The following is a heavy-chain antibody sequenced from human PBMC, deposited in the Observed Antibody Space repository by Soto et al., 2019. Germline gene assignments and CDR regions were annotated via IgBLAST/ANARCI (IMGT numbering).Heavy chain of an antibody. D-gene: IGHD6-6*01. V-gene: IGHV4-4*08. J-gene: IGHJ6*03. CDR2: IFYNGST. CDR1: GGSVSSYH. Sequence: VQLQESGEGLVKPSETLSLTCTVSGGSVSSYHWTWIRQSPGQGLEWIGYIFYNGSTDYNPSLKRRAPISLSTSKRQFSLKLTPVTAADTAVYYCAREFFWRSSSSPTFYYYLDVWGKGATVTVSS. CDR3: AREFFWRSSSSPTFYYYLDV.